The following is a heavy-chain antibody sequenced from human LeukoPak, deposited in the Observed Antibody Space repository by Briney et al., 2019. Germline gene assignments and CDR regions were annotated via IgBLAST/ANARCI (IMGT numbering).Heavy chain of an antibody. V-gene: IGHV3-48*01. Sequence: GRSLRLSCAASGFTFSSYSMNWVRQAPGKGLEWVSYISSSSSTKYYADSVKGRFTISRDNAKNSLYLQMNSLRAEDTAVYYCARGYSYGHRDYYYYMDVWGKGTTVTVSS. CDR1: GFTFSSYS. J-gene: IGHJ6*03. CDR3: ARGYSYGHRDYYYYMDV. D-gene: IGHD5-18*01. CDR2: ISSSSSTK.